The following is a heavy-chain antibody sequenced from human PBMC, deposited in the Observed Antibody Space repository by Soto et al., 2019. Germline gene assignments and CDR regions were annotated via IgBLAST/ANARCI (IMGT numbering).Heavy chain of an antibody. CDR1: GYTFNNYW. J-gene: IGHJ5*02. Sequence: PGESLKISCKGSGYTFNNYWIGWVRQMPGKGLEWIGIIYPGKSTTRYSPSFQGQVTMSADKSLSTAYLQWSSLKASDSAVYYCATLFSLPIGAAAGEPWFDPWGQGTLVTVSS. CDR2: IYPGKSTT. V-gene: IGHV5-51*01. D-gene: IGHD6-13*01. CDR3: ATLFSLPIGAAAGEPWFDP.